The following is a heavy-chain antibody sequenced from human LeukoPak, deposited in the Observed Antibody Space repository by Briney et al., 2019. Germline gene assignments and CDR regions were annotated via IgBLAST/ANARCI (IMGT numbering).Heavy chain of an antibody. CDR2: ISNSGRTT. CDR3: ARDGKVAALPYGDYYYYMDV. D-gene: IGHD6-6*01. Sequence: GGSLRLSCAVSGFTFRDYYMSWIRQAPGKGLEWISYISNSGRTTLYADSVKGRFTISRDNAKNSLYLQMNSLRAEDTAVYYCARDGKVAALPYGDYYYYMDVWGKGTTVTVSS. J-gene: IGHJ6*03. CDR1: GFTFRDYY. V-gene: IGHV3-11*04.